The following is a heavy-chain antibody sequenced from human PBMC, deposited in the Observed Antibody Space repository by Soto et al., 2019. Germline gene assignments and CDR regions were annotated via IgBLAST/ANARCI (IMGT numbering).Heavy chain of an antibody. CDR3: ARDGPTVLQGGYPDY. CDR2: INSDGSST. D-gene: IGHD5-12*01. Sequence: PGGSLRLSCAASGFTFSSYWMHWVRQAPGKGLVWVSRINSDGSSTSYADSVKGRFTISRDNAKNTLYLQMNSLRAEDTAVYYCARDGPTVLQGGYPDYWGQGTLVTVSS. J-gene: IGHJ4*02. CDR1: GFTFSSYW. V-gene: IGHV3-74*01.